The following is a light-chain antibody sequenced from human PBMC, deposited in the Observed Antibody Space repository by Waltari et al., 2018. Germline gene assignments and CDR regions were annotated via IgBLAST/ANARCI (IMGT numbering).Light chain of an antibody. J-gene: IGKJ2*01. CDR2: GAS. V-gene: IGKV3-15*01. CDR1: QSIRNN. Sequence: EIVMTQSPVTLSVSPGERVTLSCRASQSIRNNLAWYQQKVGPPPRLLIYGASTRAPGLPARFSGSGSGTEFALTISSLQPEDFAVYYCHHYKKRPPSYTFGQGTRLEIK. CDR3: HHYKKRPPSYT.